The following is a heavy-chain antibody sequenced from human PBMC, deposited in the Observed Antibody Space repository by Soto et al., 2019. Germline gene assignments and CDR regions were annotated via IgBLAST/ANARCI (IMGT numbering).Heavy chain of an antibody. Sequence: GGSLRLSCAASGFSLRNYSMNWVRQAQGKGLEWVSYIRSDSTIYYADSVKGRFTISRDNAKNSLYLQMNSLRAEDTAVYYCARETQWLNWFDPWGQGTLVTVSS. CDR1: GFSLRNYS. CDR3: ARETQWLNWFDP. J-gene: IGHJ5*02. CDR2: IRSDSTI. V-gene: IGHV3-48*01. D-gene: IGHD6-19*01.